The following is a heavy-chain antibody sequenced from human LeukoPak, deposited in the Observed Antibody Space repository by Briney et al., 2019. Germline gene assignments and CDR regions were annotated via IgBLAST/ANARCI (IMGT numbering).Heavy chain of an antibody. D-gene: IGHD3-22*01. Sequence: GASVKVSCKASGYTFTSYYMHSVRQAPGQGLEWMGIINPSGGSTSYAQKFHGRVSMPKDMSTRTVYLELSRLRCRDGTAHYLPRKNYDSSGYSDYWGQGTLVTVSS. J-gene: IGHJ4*02. CDR3: PRKNYDSSGYSDY. CDR2: INPSGGST. V-gene: IGHV1-46*01. CDR1: GYTFTSYY.